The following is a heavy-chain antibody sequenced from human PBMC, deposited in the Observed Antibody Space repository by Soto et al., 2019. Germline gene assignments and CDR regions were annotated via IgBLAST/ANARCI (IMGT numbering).Heavy chain of an antibody. D-gene: IGHD3-9*01. CDR2: IYYSGST. J-gene: IGHJ6*03. CDR3: ARHPHYDILNTGVYYYMDV. Sequence: SETLSLTCTVSGGSISSYYWSWIRQPPGKGLEWIGYIYYSGSTNYNPSLKSRVTISVDTSKNQFSLKLSSVTAADTAVYYCARHPHYDILNTGVYYYMDVWGKGTTVTVSS. CDR1: GGSISSYY. V-gene: IGHV4-59*08.